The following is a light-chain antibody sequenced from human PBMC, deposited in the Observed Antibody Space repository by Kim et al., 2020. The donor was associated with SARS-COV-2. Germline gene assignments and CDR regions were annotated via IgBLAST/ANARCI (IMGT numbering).Light chain of an antibody. J-gene: IGLJ2*01. Sequence: QSALTQPASVSGSPGQSIPISCTGTSGDVGTYNLVSWYQHHPGKAPKLMIYEVSKRPSGVSNRFSGSKSGNTASLTISGLQAEDEADYHCCSYAGSSPVFGGGTQLTVL. CDR1: SGDVGTYNL. V-gene: IGLV2-23*02. CDR2: EVS. CDR3: CSYAGSSPV.